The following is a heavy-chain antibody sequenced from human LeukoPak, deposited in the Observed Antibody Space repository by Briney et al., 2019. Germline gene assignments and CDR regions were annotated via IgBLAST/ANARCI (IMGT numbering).Heavy chain of an antibody. Sequence: SETLSLTCAVYGGSFSGYYWSWIRQPPGKGLEWIGEINHSGSTNYNPSLKSRVTISVDTSKNQFSLKLSSVTAADTAVYYCARQGPYSSIVVVVAALKRQFFFDYWGQGTLVTVSS. V-gene: IGHV4-34*01. J-gene: IGHJ4*02. CDR3: ARQGPYSSIVVVVAALKRQFFFDY. D-gene: IGHD2-15*01. CDR1: GGSFSGYY. CDR2: INHSGST.